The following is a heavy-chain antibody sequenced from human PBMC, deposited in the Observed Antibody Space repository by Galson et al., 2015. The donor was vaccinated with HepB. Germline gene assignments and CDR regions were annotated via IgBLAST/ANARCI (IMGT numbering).Heavy chain of an antibody. Sequence: SVKVSCKASGYTFTSYAMNWVRQAPGQGLEWMGRINPNSGGTNYAQKFQGRVTMTRDTSISTAYMELSRLRSDDTAVYYCAREGFVTMVRGARLGYWGQGTLVTVSS. J-gene: IGHJ4*02. CDR2: INPNSGGT. V-gene: IGHV1-2*06. D-gene: IGHD3-10*01. CDR1: GYTFTSYA. CDR3: AREGFVTMVRGARLGY.